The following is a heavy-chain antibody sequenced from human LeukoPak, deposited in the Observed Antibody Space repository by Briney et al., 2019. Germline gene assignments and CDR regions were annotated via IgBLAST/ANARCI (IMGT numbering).Heavy chain of an antibody. Sequence: GGSLRLSCAASGFTFSSYWMSWVGQAPGKGLELVANIKQDGSEKYYVDSVKGRFTISRDNAKNSLYLQMNSLRAEDTAVYYCASRQQLANFDYWGQGTLVTVSS. V-gene: IGHV3-7*01. CDR2: IKQDGSEK. CDR3: ASRQQLANFDY. D-gene: IGHD6-13*01. CDR1: GFTFSSYW. J-gene: IGHJ4*02.